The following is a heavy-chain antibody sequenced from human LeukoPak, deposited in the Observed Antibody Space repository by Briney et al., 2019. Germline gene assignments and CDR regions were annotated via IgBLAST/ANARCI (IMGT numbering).Heavy chain of an antibody. V-gene: IGHV1-8*03. CDR1: GYTFINYH. D-gene: IGHD6-25*01. CDR3: ARTTSFTASGYDY. CDR2: MNPYSGDR. Sequence: ASVKVSCKTSGYTFINYHTNWVRQATGQGLEWMGWMNPYSGDRGYAQKFQGRVSITSDTSISTAYMDLSSLRSDDTAVYFCARTTSFTASGYDYWGQGTLVTVSS. J-gene: IGHJ4*02.